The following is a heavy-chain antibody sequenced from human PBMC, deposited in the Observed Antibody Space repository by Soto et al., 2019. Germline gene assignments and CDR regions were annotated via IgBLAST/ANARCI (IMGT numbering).Heavy chain of an antibody. Sequence: QVQLVESGGGVVQPGRSLRLSCAASGFTFSSYGMHWVRHAPGKGLEWVAVISYDGSNKYYSDSVKGRFTISRDNSKNTVYLQMNSLRAEERAVYYCANNPRGITIFGVVPHYYYYMDVWGKGTTVTVSS. CDR2: ISYDGSNK. CDR3: ANNPRGITIFGVVPHYYYYMDV. V-gene: IGHV3-30*18. J-gene: IGHJ6*03. D-gene: IGHD3-3*01. CDR1: GFTFSSYG.